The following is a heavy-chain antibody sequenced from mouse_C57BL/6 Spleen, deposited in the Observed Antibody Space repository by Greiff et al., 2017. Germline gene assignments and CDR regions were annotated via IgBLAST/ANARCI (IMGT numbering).Heavy chain of an antibody. V-gene: IGHV1-52*01. CDR1: GYTFTSYW. CDR3: ARLADYDDFDY. CDR2: IDPSDSET. D-gene: IGHD2-4*01. Sequence: QVQLQQPGAELVRPGSSVKLSCKASGYTFTSYWMHWVKQRPIQGLEWIGNIDPSDSETHYNQKFKDKATLTVDKSSSTAYMQLSSLTSEDSAVYYCARLADYDDFDYWGQGTTLTVSS. J-gene: IGHJ2*01.